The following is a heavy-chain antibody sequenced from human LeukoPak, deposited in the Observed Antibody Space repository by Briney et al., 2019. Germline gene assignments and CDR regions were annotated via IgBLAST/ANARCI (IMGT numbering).Heavy chain of an antibody. CDR3: AKSCNSGNCYYNY. V-gene: IGHV3-23*01. J-gene: IGHJ4*02. CDR1: GFTFNNYA. CDR2: ISGSGSST. Sequence: GGSLRLSCAGSGFTFNNYAMSWVRRAPRKGLEWVSGISGSGSSTYYADSVKGRFTISRDNSESTLSLQTNSLRADDTAIYYCAKSCNSGNCYYNYWGQGTLVTVSS. D-gene: IGHD2/OR15-2a*01.